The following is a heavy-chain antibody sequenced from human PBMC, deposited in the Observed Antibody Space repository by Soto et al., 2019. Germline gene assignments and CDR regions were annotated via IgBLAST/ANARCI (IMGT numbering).Heavy chain of an antibody. D-gene: IGHD3-10*01. CDR1: GGSISSYY. CDR3: ARDYYGSGSYGYYYYGMDV. J-gene: IGHJ6*02. Sequence: SETLSLTCTVSGGSISSYYWIWIRQPPEKGLEWIGYIYYSGSTNYNPSLKSRVTISVDTSKNQFSLKLSSVTAADTAVYYCARDYYGSGSYGYYYYGMDVWGQGTTVTVSS. V-gene: IGHV4-59*12. CDR2: IYYSGST.